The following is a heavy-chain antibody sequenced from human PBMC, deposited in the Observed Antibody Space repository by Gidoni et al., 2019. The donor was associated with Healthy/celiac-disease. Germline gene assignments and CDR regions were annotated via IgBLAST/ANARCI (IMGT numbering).Heavy chain of an antibody. D-gene: IGHD2-2*01. Sequence: QVQLQQWGAGLLKPSETLSLTCAVYGGSFSGYYWSWIRQPPGKGLEWTGEINHSGSTNYNPSLKSRVTISVETSKNQFSLKLSSVTAADTAVYYCARALPITNPDIVVVPAAMGGAFDIWGQGTMVTVSS. J-gene: IGHJ3*02. CDR1: GGSFSGYY. CDR3: ARALPITNPDIVVVPAAMGGAFDI. V-gene: IGHV4-34*01. CDR2: INHSGST.